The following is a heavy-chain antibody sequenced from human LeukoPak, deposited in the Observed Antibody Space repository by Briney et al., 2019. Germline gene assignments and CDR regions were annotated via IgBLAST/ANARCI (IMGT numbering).Heavy chain of an antibody. CDR3: ARDRTPYYDFWSGRHPPPSYGVDV. J-gene: IGHJ6*02. D-gene: IGHD3-3*01. Sequence: TGGSLRLSCAASGFTFSSYAMHWVRQAPGKGLEWVAVISYDGSNKYYADSVKGRFTISRDNSKNTLYLQMNSLRAEDTAVYYCARDRTPYYDFWSGRHPPPSYGVDVWGQGTTVTVSS. CDR1: GFTFSSYA. V-gene: IGHV3-30-3*01. CDR2: ISYDGSNK.